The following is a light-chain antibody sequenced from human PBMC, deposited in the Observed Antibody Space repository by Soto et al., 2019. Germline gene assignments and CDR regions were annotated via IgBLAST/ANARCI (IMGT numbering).Light chain of an antibody. CDR1: QYINTR. J-gene: IGKJ1*01. Sequence: EIVLTQSPATLSSFPGDRVTLSCRASQYINTRLAWYQHRPGQAPRLLIYQTSLRAAGIPARFSASGSGPDFTLTIIDVQPEDFALYYCHQRQSWPRTFGQGTKVDI. V-gene: IGKV3-11*01. CDR3: HQRQSWPRT. CDR2: QTS.